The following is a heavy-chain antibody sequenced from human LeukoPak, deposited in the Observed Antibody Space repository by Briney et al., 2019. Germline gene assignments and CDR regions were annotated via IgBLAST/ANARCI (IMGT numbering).Heavy chain of an antibody. CDR3: ARANEAGANSDY. J-gene: IGHJ4*02. CDR2: ISDDGTFT. CDR1: GFTFSRYA. D-gene: IGHD1-26*01. Sequence: GGSLRLSCAASGFTFSRYAMHWVRQAPGKGLEWVAVISDDGTFTLYGDSVRGRFTISRDSSKNALSLQMNSLRPEDTAVYYCARANEAGANSDYWGQGTLVTVSS. V-gene: IGHV3-30-3*01.